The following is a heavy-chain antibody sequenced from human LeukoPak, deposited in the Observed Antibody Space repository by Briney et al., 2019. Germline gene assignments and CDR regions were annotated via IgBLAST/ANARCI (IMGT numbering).Heavy chain of an antibody. V-gene: IGHV3-33*01. D-gene: IGHD2-2*01. CDR2: IWYDGSNK. Sequence: GGSLRLSCAASGFTFSSYGMHWVRQAPGKGLEWVAVIWYDGSNKYYADSVKGLFTISRDNSKNTLYLQMNSLRAEDTAVYYCARDACSSTSCYVSYWGQGTLVTVSS. J-gene: IGHJ4*02. CDR1: GFTFSSYG. CDR3: ARDACSSTSCYVSY.